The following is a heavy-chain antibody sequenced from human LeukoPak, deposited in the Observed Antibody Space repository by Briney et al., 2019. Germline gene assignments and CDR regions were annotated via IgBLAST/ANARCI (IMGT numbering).Heavy chain of an antibody. D-gene: IGHD1-26*01. V-gene: IGHV3-23*01. CDR3: ARDGADSGSYFDH. J-gene: IGHJ4*02. CDR2: ISGSGGST. CDR1: GFTFSSYA. Sequence: QPGGSLRLSCAASGFTFSSYAMSWVRQAPGKGLEWVSAISGSGGSTKYADSVKGRFTISGDNARNTVYLQMNSLRPEDTAVYYCARDGADSGSYFDHWGQGILVTVSS.